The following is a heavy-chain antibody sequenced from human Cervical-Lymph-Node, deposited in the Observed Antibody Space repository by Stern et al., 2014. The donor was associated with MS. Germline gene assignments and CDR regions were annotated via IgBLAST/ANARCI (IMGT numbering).Heavy chain of an antibody. CDR3: ARGAYASGWYHYGMDV. D-gene: IGHD6-19*01. J-gene: IGHJ6*02. CDR1: GFSFSSYD. V-gene: IGHV3-13*01. Sequence: EVQLVESGGGWVQPGGSLRLSCAASGFSFSSYDMLWVRQAPGEGLEWVSAIGSDGDTYYFGSVKGRFTISREDAKNSFLLQMSNLKVEDTAVYYCARGAYASGWYHYGMDVWGHGTAVTVAS. CDR2: IGSDGDT.